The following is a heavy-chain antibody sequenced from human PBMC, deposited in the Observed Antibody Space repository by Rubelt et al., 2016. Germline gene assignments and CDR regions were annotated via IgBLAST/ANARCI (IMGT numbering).Heavy chain of an antibody. CDR3: ARGRFLEWLPPDY. CDR2: IYYSGST. J-gene: IGHJ4*02. V-gene: IGHV4-39*01. D-gene: IGHD3-3*01. CDR1: GGSISSSSYY. Sequence: QLQLQESGPRLVKPSETLSLTCTVSGGSISSSSYYWGWIRQPPGKGLEWIGSIYYSGSTYYNPSLKSRVTISVHTSKNQFSLKLSSVTAADTAVYYCARGRFLEWLPPDYWGQGTLVTVSS.